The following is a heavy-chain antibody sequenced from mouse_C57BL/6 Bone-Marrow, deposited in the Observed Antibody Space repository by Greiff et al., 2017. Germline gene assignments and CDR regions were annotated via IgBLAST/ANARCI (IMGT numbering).Heavy chain of an antibody. V-gene: IGHV10-1*01. Sequence: EVKLVESGGGLVQPKGSLKLSCAASGFSFNTYAMNWVRQAPGKGLEWVARIRSKSNNYATYYADSVKDRFTISRDDSESMLYLQMNNLKTEDTAMYYCVRTGGYPYWYFDVWGTGTTVTVSS. CDR1: GFSFNTYA. D-gene: IGHD2-2*01. J-gene: IGHJ1*03. CDR3: VRTGGYPYWYFDV. CDR2: IRSKSNNYAT.